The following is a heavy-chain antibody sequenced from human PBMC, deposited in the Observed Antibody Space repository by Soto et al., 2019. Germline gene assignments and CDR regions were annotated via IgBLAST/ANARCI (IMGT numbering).Heavy chain of an antibody. V-gene: IGHV3-33*01. CDR1: GFTFSSYG. CDR2: IWYDGSNK. J-gene: IGHJ6*02. Sequence: QVQLVESGGGVVQPGRSLRLSCAASGFTFSSYGMHWVRQAPGKGLEWVAVIWYDGSNKYYADSVKGRFTISRDNSKNTLYLQMKSLRAEDTAVYYCARGMGTDRLYYYYYGMDVWGQGTTVTVSS. CDR3: ARGMGTDRLYYYYYGMDV.